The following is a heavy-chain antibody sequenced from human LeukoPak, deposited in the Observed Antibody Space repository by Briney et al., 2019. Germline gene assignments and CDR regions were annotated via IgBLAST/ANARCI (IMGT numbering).Heavy chain of an antibody. CDR2: IIPIFGTA. CDR1: GGTFSSYA. V-gene: IGHV1-69*05. D-gene: IGHD2-15*01. J-gene: IGHJ6*03. CDR3: ASTHYYYYMDV. Sequence: ASVKVSCKASGGTFSSYAISWVRQAPGRGLEWMGGIIPIFGTANYAQKFQGRVTITTDESTSTAYMELSSLRSEDTAVYYCASTHYYYYMDVWGKGTTVTVSS.